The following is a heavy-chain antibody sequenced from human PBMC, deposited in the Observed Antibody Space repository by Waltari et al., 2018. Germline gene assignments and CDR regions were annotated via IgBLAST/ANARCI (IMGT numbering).Heavy chain of an antibody. V-gene: IGHV3-23*01. CDR1: GFTFRSYA. CDR3: AKGGPIFGVVSDYFDY. J-gene: IGHJ4*02. D-gene: IGHD3-3*01. CDR2: SSGSGGST. Sequence: EMQLLESGGGLVQPGGSLRLSCAASGFTFRSYAMSWFRQAPGKGLEWVSASSGSGGSTYYADSVKGRFTISRDNSKNTLYLQMNSLRAEDTAVYYCAKGGPIFGVVSDYFDYWGQGTLVTVSS.